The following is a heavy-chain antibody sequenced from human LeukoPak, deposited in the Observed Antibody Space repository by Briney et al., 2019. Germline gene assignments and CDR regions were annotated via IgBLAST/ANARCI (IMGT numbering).Heavy chain of an antibody. CDR3: ARAGPVPPSDGGPIVDY. J-gene: IGHJ4*02. V-gene: IGHV4-59*01. CDR2: ISYNGNT. CDR1: GDSLSPYY. D-gene: IGHD3-10*01. Sequence: SETLSLTCSVSGDSLSPYYWSWIRQPPGRALEGIGYISYNGNTNYNPSLRGRVTLSVDTSKNQFSLKLTSVTAADTAVYYCARAGPVPPSDGGPIVDYWGRGTLVTVSS.